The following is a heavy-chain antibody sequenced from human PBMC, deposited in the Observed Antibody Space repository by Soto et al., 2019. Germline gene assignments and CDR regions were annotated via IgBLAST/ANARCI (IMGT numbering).Heavy chain of an antibody. D-gene: IGHD3-16*01. V-gene: IGHV4-61*08. J-gene: IGHJ5*02. CDR2: IYFSGRT. CDR3: ARVPIDTYMIYWSDP. CDR1: GDSVSSGDYY. Sequence: SETLSLTCTVSGDSVSSGDYYWTWIRQPPGKGLEWVGHIYFSGRTNYIPSLESRVTISLDTSKNQFSLKLTSVTAADTAVYYCARVPIDTYMIYWSDPWGQGTLVTV.